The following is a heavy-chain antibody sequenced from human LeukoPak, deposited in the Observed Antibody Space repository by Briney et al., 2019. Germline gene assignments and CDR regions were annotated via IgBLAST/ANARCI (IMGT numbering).Heavy chain of an antibody. CDR2: INHSGST. D-gene: IGHD3-10*01. J-gene: IGHJ5*02. CDR1: GGSFSGYY. CDR3: AREYYGSGSYYKAWFDP. Sequence: SETLSLTCAVYGGSFSGYYWSWIRQPPWKGREWIGEINHSGSTNYNPSLKSRVTISVDTSKNQFSLKLSSVTAADTAVYYCAREYYGSGSYYKAWFDPWGQGTLVTVSS. V-gene: IGHV4-34*01.